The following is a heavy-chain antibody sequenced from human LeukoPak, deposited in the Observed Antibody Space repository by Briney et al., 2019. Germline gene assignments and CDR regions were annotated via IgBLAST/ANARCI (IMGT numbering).Heavy chain of an antibody. J-gene: IGHJ6*04. CDR3: AELGITVIGGV. Sequence: RAGGSLRLSCAASGFTFSSYAMHWVRQAPGKGLEWVAVISYDGSNKYYADSVKGRFTISRDNSKNTLYLQMNSLRAEDTAVYYCAELGITVIGGVWGKGTTVTISS. V-gene: IGHV3-30*04. CDR1: GFTFSSYA. D-gene: IGHD3-10*02. CDR2: ISYDGSNK.